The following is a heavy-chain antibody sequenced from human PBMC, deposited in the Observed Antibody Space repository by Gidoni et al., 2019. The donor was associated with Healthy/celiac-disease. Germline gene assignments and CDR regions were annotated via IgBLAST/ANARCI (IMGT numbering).Heavy chain of an antibody. V-gene: IGHV4-39*01. CDR2: IYYSGST. CDR3: ARHTGGRITGSTGDAFDI. Sequence: QLQLQESGPGLVKPSETLSLTCTVSGGSISSSSYYWGWIRQPPGKGLEWIGSIYYSGSTYYNPSLKSRVTISVDTSKNQFSLKLSSVTAADTAVYYCARHTGGRITGSTGDAFDIWGQGTMVTVSS. D-gene: IGHD1-20*01. J-gene: IGHJ3*02. CDR1: GGSISSSSYY.